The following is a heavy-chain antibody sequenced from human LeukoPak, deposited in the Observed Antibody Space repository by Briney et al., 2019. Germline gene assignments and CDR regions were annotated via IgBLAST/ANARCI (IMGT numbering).Heavy chain of an antibody. Sequence: GGSLRLSCAASGFSVSSNYLTWVRQAPGKGLEWVSVIYSDGNTFYTDSVKGRFSISRDTSKKTVYLQMKSLRAADTAVYYRARGGEHLIAWGQGALVTVSS. CDR1: GFSVSSNY. J-gene: IGHJ4*02. CDR3: ARGGEHLIA. CDR2: IYSDGNT. V-gene: IGHV3-66*01. D-gene: IGHD2-21*01.